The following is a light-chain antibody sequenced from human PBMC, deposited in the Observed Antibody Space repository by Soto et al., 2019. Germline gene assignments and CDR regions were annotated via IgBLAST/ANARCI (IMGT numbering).Light chain of an antibody. CDR2: GAS. Sequence: EIVLTQSPGTLSLSPGERATLSCRASQSVSSSYLAWYQQTPGQAPRLLIYGASSRATGIPDRFSGSGSGTDFTLTISRLEPEDFAVYFCQQYGSSPVTFGQGTRLEIK. CDR1: QSVSSSY. V-gene: IGKV3-20*01. CDR3: QQYGSSPVT. J-gene: IGKJ5*01.